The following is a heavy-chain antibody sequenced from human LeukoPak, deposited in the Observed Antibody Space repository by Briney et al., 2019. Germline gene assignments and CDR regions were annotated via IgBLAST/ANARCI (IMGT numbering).Heavy chain of an antibody. Sequence: GGSLRLSCAASEFSVGSNYMTWVRQAPGKGLEWVSLIYSGGSTYYADSVKGRFTISRDNSKNTLYLQMNSLRAEDTAVYYCARDPRGSGSDYWGQGTLVTVSS. V-gene: IGHV3-66*01. J-gene: IGHJ4*02. CDR3: ARDPRGSGSDY. D-gene: IGHD3-10*01. CDR1: EFSVGSNY. CDR2: IYSGGST.